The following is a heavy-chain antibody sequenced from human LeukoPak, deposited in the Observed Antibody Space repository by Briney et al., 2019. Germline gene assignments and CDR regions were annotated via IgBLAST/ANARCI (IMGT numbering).Heavy chain of an antibody. CDR2: IYTGGST. D-gene: IGHD3-22*01. Sequence: GGSLRLSCAASGFTVSSNYMSWVRQAPGKGLEWVSVIYTGGSTYYADSVKGRFTISRDNSKNTLYLQMNSLRAEDTAVYYCARDWNYYDSSGYSYFDYWGQGTLVTVSS. CDR3: ARDWNYYDSSGYSYFDY. CDR1: GFTVSSNY. V-gene: IGHV3-66*01. J-gene: IGHJ4*02.